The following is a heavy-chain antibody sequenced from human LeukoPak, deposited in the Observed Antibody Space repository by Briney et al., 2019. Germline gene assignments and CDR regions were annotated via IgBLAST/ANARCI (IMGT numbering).Heavy chain of an antibody. Sequence: SETLSLTCSVDGGSFTGYYWTWIRQPPGKGLEWIGEINHTGNTNYNPSLKGRVTLSIDMSKKQFSLHLTSLTAADMAVYYCARITGYGGGSLRYWGQGTLVAISS. CDR2: INHTGNT. J-gene: IGHJ4*02. D-gene: IGHD4-23*01. V-gene: IGHV4-34*01. CDR3: ARITGYGGGSLRY. CDR1: GGSFTGYY.